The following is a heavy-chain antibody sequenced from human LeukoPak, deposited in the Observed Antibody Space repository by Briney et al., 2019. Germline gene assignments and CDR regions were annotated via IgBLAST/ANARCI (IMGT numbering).Heavy chain of an antibody. CDR2: IRSKTDGGTT. J-gene: IGHJ4*02. D-gene: IGHD5-24*01. CDR1: GFTFSSYA. CDR3: TTAGTWLQLPQYDY. V-gene: IGHV3-15*01. Sequence: EGSLRLSCAASGFTFSSYAMSWVRQAPGKGLEWVGRIRSKTDGGTTDYAAPVKGRFTISRDDSKNTVFFQMNSLKTEDTAVYYCTTAGTWLQLPQYDYWGQGTLVTVSS.